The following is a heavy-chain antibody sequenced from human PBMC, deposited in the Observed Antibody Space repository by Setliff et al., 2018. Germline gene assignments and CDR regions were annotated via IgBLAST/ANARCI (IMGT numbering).Heavy chain of an antibody. CDR3: AKSPVAYCSGAVCYPFDY. CDR1: GFTFSTFA. D-gene: IGHD2-8*02. V-gene: IGHV3-33*06. J-gene: IGHJ4*02. CDR2: IWFDGSNE. Sequence: LRLSCEATGFTFSTFAIHWVRQAPGKGLEWLALIWFDGSNEYYADPVKGRFTISGDNSKNTLYLQMNSLRAEDTAVYFCAKSPVAYCSGAVCYPFDYWGQGTLVTVSS.